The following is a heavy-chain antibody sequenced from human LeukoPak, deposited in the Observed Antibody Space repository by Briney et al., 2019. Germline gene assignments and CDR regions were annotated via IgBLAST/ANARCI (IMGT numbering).Heavy chain of an antibody. CDR2: ISAYNGNT. Sequence: ASVKVSCKASGYTFFSYNINWVRQAPGQGLEWMGWISAYNGNTDHAQKFQGRVTMTTDTSTSTAYMELRSLRSDDTAVYYCARDFRYVWDNDYWGQGTLVTVSS. CDR3: ARDFRYVWDNDY. CDR1: GYTFFSYN. J-gene: IGHJ4*02. V-gene: IGHV1-18*01. D-gene: IGHD3-16*01.